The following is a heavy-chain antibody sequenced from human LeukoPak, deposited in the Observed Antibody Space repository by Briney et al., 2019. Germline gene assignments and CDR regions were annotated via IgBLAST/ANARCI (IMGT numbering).Heavy chain of an antibody. V-gene: IGHV4-39*07. CDR2: IYYSGST. CDR3: ARGRPKDYGDYYPVGYYYMDV. Sequence: SETLSLTCTVSGGSISSSSDYWGWIRQPPGKGLEWIGTIYYSGSTYYNPSLKSRVTISIDTSKNQFSLKLSSVTAADTAVYYCARGRPKDYGDYYPVGYYYMDVWGKGTTVTVSS. J-gene: IGHJ6*03. D-gene: IGHD4-17*01. CDR1: GGSISSSSDY.